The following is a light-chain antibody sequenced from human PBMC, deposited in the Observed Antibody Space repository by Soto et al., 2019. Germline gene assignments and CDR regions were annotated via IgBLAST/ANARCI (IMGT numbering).Light chain of an antibody. CDR2: CNT. CDR1: SSNIAAGYD. J-gene: IGLJ7*01. V-gene: IGLV1-40*01. CDR3: HYYDSSRSHRV. Sequence: QSVLTQPPSVSGAPGQRVSISCTGSSSNIAAGYDVQWYQQLPGTAPKLLIYCNTSRLRGVPDRCSGSKSGTSASLAITGRQAEDEADYYCHYYDSSRSHRVFGGGTQLTVL.